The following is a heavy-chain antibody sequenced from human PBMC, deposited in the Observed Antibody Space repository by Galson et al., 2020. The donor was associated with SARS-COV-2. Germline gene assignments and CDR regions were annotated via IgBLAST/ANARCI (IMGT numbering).Heavy chain of an antibody. D-gene: IGHD3-10*01. Sequence: GESLKISCAASGFTVSTYAMTWVRQAPGKGLEWVSSIGGSGGSTYYADSVKGRFTISRDNSKNTLYLQMNSLRAEDTAVYYCAKGRYYGSGSYYNEAAFDIWGQGTMVTVSS. CDR1: GFTVSTYA. CDR2: IGGSGGST. J-gene: IGHJ3*02. CDR3: AKGRYYGSGSYYNEAAFDI. V-gene: IGHV3-23*01.